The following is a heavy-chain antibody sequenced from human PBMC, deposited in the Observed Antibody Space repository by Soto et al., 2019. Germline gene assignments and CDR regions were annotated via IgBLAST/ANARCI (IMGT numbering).Heavy chain of an antibody. CDR3: ARSPRVYSSSSVTYYYYYMDV. J-gene: IGHJ6*03. V-gene: IGHV4-59*01. D-gene: IGHD6-13*01. CDR1: GGSISSYY. Sequence: PSETLSLTCTVSGGSISSYYWSWIRQPPGKGLEWIGYIYYSGSTNYNPSLKSRVTISVDTSKNQFSLKLSPVTAADTAVYYCARSPRVYSSSSVTYYYYYMDVWGKGTTVTVSS. CDR2: IYYSGST.